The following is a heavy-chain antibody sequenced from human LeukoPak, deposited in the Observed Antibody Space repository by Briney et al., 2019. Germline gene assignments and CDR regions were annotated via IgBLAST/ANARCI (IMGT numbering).Heavy chain of an antibody. J-gene: IGHJ4*02. Sequence: PGGSLRLSCSASGFTFSSYAMHWVRQAPGKGLEWVSSISSSSSYIYYADSVKGRFTISRDNAKNSLYLQMNSLRAEDTAVYYCARDGWFGELLSYYFDYWGQGTLVTVSS. CDR3: ARDGWFGELLSYYFDY. D-gene: IGHD3-10*01. CDR1: GFTFSSYA. CDR2: ISSSSSYI. V-gene: IGHV3-21*01.